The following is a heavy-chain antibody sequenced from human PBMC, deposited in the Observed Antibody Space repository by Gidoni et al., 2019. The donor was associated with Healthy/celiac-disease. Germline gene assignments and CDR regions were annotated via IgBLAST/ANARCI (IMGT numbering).Heavy chain of an antibody. V-gene: IGHV3-9*01. CDR3: AKDLGSSWYGDDAFDI. Sequence: EVQLVESGGGLVQPGRSLRLSCAASGFTFDDYAMHWVRQAPGKGLEWVSGISWNSGSIGYADSVKGRFTISRDNAKNSLYLQMNSLRAEDTALYYCAKDLGSSWYGDDAFDIWGQGTMVTVSS. CDR2: ISWNSGSI. CDR1: GFTFDDYA. J-gene: IGHJ3*02. D-gene: IGHD6-13*01.